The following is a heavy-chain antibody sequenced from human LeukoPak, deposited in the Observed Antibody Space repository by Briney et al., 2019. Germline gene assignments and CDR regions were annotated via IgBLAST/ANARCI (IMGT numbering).Heavy chain of an antibody. CDR2: IYYSGST. D-gene: IGHD2-15*01. CDR3: ARDAEYCSGGSCYAYYFDY. CDR1: GGSISSYY. Sequence: PSETLSPTCTVSGGSISSYYWSWIRQPPGKGLEWIGSIYYSGSTNYNPSLKGRVTISVDTSKNHFSLRLSSVTAADTAVYYCARDAEYCSGGSCYAYYFDYWGQGTLVTVSS. J-gene: IGHJ4*02. V-gene: IGHV4-59*01.